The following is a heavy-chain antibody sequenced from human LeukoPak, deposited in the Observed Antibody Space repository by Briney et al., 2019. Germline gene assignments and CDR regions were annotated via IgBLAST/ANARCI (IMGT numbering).Heavy chain of an antibody. D-gene: IGHD2-2*01. J-gene: IGHJ4*02. CDR3: XXXXXXXXXXQLXXXXFDY. CDR1: GYTFTGHY. V-gene: IGHV1-2*02. Sequence: ASVKVSCKASGYTFTGHYIHWVRQAPGQGLEWMGWXXXXXXDTKIPQTFXXXVAMTRDTSISTAHMELSRLTSDDTAVYYCXXXXXXXXXXQLXXXXFDYWGQGTLVTXSS. CDR2: XXXXXXDT.